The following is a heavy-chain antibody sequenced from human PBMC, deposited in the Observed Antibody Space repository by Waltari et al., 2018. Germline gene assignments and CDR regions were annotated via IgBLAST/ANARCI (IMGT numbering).Heavy chain of an antibody. CDR2: ISGSGSRT. Sequence: EVQLLESGGGLVQPGGSLRLSCAASGFTFSSYAMSWVRQAPGKGLEWVSAISGSGSRTYYADSVKGRFTISRDNSKNTLYLQMNSLRAEDTAVYYCAKDQVWEPTTFDYWGQGTLVTVSS. J-gene: IGHJ4*02. CDR1: GFTFSSYA. CDR3: AKDQVWEPTTFDY. V-gene: IGHV3-23*01. D-gene: IGHD1-26*01.